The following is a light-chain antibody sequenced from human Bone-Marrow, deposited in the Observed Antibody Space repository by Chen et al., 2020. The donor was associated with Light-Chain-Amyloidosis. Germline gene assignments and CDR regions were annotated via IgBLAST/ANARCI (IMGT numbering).Light chain of an antibody. CDR2: RDT. CDR1: DLPTKY. CDR3: QSADSSGTYEVI. V-gene: IGLV3-25*03. J-gene: IGLJ2*01. Sequence: SYELTQPPSVSVYPGQTARITCSGDDLPTKYAYWYQQTPGQAPVLVIHRDTERPSGLSERFSGSSSGTTATLTISGVQAEDEADYHCQSADSSGTYEVIFGGGTKLTVL.